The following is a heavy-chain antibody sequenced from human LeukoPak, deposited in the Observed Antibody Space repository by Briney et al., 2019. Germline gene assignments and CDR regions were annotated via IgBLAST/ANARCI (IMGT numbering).Heavy chain of an antibody. D-gene: IGHD3-3*01. CDR3: ASYYDFWSGYYSPPDY. CDR2: ISSSSSTI. V-gene: IGHV3-48*01. CDR1: GFTFSSYA. Sequence: GGSLRLSCAASGFTFSSYAMSWVRQAPGKGLEWVSYISSSSSTIYYADSVKGRFTISRDNAKNSLYLQMNSLRAEDTAVYYCASYYDFWSGYYSPPDYWGQGTLVTVSS. J-gene: IGHJ4*02.